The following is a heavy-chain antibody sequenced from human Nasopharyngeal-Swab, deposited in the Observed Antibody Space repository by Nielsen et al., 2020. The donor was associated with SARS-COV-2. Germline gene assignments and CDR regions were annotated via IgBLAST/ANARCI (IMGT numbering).Heavy chain of an antibody. CDR3: ATAPPMVVTSPWWFDP. Sequence: ASVKVSCKVSGYTLTELSMHWVRQAPGKGLEWMGSFDPEDGETIYAQKFQGRVTMTEDTSTDTAYMELSSLRSEDTAVYYCATAPPMVVTSPWWFDPWGQGTLVTVSS. D-gene: IGHD4-23*01. V-gene: IGHV1-24*01. CDR2: FDPEDGET. CDR1: GYTLTELS. J-gene: IGHJ5*02.